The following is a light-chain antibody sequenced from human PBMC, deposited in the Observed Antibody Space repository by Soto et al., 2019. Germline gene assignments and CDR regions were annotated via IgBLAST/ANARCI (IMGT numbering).Light chain of an antibody. CDR3: QQLNNYPRT. J-gene: IGKJ1*01. V-gene: IGKV1-9*01. CDR2: TAS. Sequence: IQMTQFPSSLSASVGDRVTITCRASQDIRSDLAWYQQKPGKAPKLLIYTASTLQSGVPSRFSGSESGTEFTLTISSLQPEDFATYYCQQLNNYPRTFGQGTKVDIK. CDR1: QDIRSD.